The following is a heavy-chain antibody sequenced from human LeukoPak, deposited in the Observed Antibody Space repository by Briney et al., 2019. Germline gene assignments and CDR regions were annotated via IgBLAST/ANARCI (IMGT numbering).Heavy chain of an antibody. CDR3: AKTKYQIFYYYGMDV. Sequence: GGSLRLSCAASGFSFSSYVMSWVRQAPGKGLEWFSTISDGGDNTYYADSVKGRFTISRDNSKDTLYLQMKSLRAEDTAVYYCAKTKYQIFYYYGMDVWGQGTTVTVSS. V-gene: IGHV3-23*01. CDR2: ISDGGDNT. D-gene: IGHD2-8*01. J-gene: IGHJ6*02. CDR1: GFSFSSYV.